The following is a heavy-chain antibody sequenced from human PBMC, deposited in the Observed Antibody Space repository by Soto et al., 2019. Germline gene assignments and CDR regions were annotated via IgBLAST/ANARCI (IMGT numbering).Heavy chain of an antibody. CDR3: AREEVDPPNFDY. D-gene: IGHD5-12*01. Sequence: QVQLVQSGAEVKKPGSSVKVYCKASGGTFSSYTISWVRQAPGQGLEWMGRIIPILGIANYAQKFQGRVTITADKSTSTAYMELSSLRSEDTAVYYCAREEVDPPNFDYWGQGTLVTVSS. CDR1: GGTFSSYT. V-gene: IGHV1-69*08. CDR2: IIPILGIA. J-gene: IGHJ4*02.